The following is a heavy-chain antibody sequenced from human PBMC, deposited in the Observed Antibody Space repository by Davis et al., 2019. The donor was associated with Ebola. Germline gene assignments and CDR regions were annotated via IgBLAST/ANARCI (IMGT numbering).Heavy chain of an antibody. J-gene: IGHJ6*02. V-gene: IGHV4-59*08. CDR3: ARRGRDGYNSYYYYYYGMDV. CDR2: IYYSGST. D-gene: IGHD5-24*01. Sequence: MPGGSLRLSCTVSGGSISSYYWSWIRQPPGKGLEWIGYIYYSGSTNYNPSLKSRVTISVDTSKNQFSLKLSSVTAADTAVYYCARRGRDGYNSYYYYYYGMDVWGQGTTVTVSS. CDR1: GGSISSYY.